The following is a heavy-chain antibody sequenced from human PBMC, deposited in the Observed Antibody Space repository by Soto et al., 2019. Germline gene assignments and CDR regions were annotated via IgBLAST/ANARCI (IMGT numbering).Heavy chain of an antibody. V-gene: IGHV4-34*01. CDR2: INHSGST. D-gene: IGHD3-10*01. CDR3: ARDLAYGSGT. J-gene: IGHJ4*02. Sequence: SETLSLTSAVYGGSFSGYYWSWIRQPPGKGLEWIGEINHSGSTNYNPSLKSRLTISVDKSKNQFSLKLSSVTAADTAVYYCARDLAYGSGTWGQGTLVTVSS. CDR1: GGSFSGYY.